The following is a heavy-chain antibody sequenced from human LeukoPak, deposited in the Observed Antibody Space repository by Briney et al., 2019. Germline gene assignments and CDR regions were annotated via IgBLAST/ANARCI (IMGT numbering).Heavy chain of an antibody. CDR2: IYPGDSDT. D-gene: IGHD6-19*01. Sequence: GESLKTSCKGSGYGFTNYWIGWVRQMPGKDLEWMGLIYPGDSDTRYSPSFQGQVTISADKSIVTAYLQWSSLKASDTAMYYCARHVGYGSGWYADYWGQGTLVTVSS. J-gene: IGHJ4*02. V-gene: IGHV5-51*01. CDR1: GYGFTNYW. CDR3: ARHVGYGSGWYADY.